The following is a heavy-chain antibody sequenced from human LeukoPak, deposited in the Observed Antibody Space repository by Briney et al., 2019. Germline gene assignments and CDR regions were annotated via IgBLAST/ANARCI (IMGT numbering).Heavy chain of an antibody. CDR3: ARGGFYCSSTSCQNWFDP. CDR1: GFTFSSYG. D-gene: IGHD2-2*01. Sequence: PGRSLRLSCAASGFTFSSYGMHWVRQAPGKGLEWVAVIWYDGSNKYYADSVKGRFTISRDNSKNTLYLQMNSLRAEDTAVYYCARGGFYCSSTSCQNWFDPWGQGTLVTVSS. CDR2: IWYDGSNK. V-gene: IGHV3-33*01. J-gene: IGHJ5*02.